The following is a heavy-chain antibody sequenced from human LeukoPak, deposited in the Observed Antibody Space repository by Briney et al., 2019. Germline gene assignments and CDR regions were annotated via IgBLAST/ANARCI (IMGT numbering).Heavy chain of an antibody. CDR3: ARDLRYYYYGMDV. CDR2: ISYDGGNK. J-gene: IGHJ6*02. Sequence: PGRSLRLSCAASGFTFSSYAMHWVRQAPGKGLEWVAVISYDGGNKYYADSVKGRFTISRDNSKNTLYLQMNSLRAEDAAVYYCARDLRYYYYGMDVWGQGTTVTVSS. CDR1: GFTFSSYA. V-gene: IGHV3-30*04.